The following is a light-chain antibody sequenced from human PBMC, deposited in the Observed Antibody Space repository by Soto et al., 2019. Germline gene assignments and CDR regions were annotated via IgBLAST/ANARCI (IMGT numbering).Light chain of an antibody. CDR3: QQYNSYSVT. CDR1: QSISSW. CDR2: DAS. J-gene: IGKJ1*01. Sequence: DIKMNQSPSTLSASVGDRVTITCRASQSISSWLAWYQQKPGKAPKLLIYDASSLESGVPSRFSGSGSGTEFTLTISSLQPDDFETYYCQQYNSYSVTFGQGTKVDIK. V-gene: IGKV1-5*01.